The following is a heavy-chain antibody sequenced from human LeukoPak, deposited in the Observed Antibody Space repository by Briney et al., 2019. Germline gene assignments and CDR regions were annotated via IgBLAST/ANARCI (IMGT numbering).Heavy chain of an antibody. Sequence: GGSLRLSCAVSGFTFSTSEMNWVRQAPGKGLEWVSYISDSGSAIYYADPVKGRLTISRDNAKNSLYLQMNSLRAEDTAIYYCARKKTRGLDYWGQGTLVTVSS. J-gene: IGHJ4*02. V-gene: IGHV3-48*03. CDR3: ARKKTRGLDY. CDR2: ISDSGSAI. CDR1: GFTFSTSE. D-gene: IGHD3-10*01.